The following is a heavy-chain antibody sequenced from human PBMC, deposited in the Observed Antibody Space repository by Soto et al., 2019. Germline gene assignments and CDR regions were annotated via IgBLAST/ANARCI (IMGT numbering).Heavy chain of an antibody. D-gene: IGHD2-2*01. CDR2: ISSGSGTI. CDR1: GFTFSSYS. Sequence: GGSLRLSCVASGFTFSSYSMDWVRQPPGQGLEWVSYISSGSGTIYYADSVKGRFTISRDNAKNSLYLQMNSLRDEDTAVYYCARVASRSQKYFDIWGQGTMVTVSS. CDR3: ARVASRSQKYFDI. V-gene: IGHV3-48*02. J-gene: IGHJ3*02.